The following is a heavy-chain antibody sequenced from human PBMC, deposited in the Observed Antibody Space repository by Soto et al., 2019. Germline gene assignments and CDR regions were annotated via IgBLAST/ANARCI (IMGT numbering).Heavy chain of an antibody. CDR2: ISSSSSTI. CDR3: ARNTYSGSYYDGMDV. V-gene: IGHV3-48*02. J-gene: IGHJ6*04. CDR1: GFTFSSYS. Sequence: GGSLRLSCAASGFTFSSYSMNWVRQAPGKGLEWVSYISSSSSTIYYADSVKGRFTISRDNAKNSLYLQMNSLRDEDTAVYYCARNTYSGSYYDGMDVWGKGTTVTVSS. D-gene: IGHD1-26*01.